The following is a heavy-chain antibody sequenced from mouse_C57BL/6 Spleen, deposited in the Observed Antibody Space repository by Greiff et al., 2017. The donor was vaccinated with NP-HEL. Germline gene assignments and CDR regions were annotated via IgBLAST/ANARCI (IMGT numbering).Heavy chain of an antibody. J-gene: IGHJ4*01. Sequence: QVQLKQPGAELVKPGASVKLSCKASGYTFTSYWMHWVKQRPGQGLEWIGMIHPNSGSTNYNEKFKSKATLTVDKSSSTAYMQLSSLTSEDSAVYYCAKDHSPYAMDYWGQGTSVTVSS. CDR2: IHPNSGST. D-gene: IGHD1-2*01. CDR3: AKDHSPYAMDY. CDR1: GYTFTSYW. V-gene: IGHV1-64*01.